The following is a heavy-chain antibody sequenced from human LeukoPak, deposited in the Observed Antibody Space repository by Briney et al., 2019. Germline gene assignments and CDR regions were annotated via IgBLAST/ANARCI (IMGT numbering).Heavy chain of an antibody. CDR3: ARRDRYCSSTSCYGHRFDP. Sequence: SETLSLTCTVSGGSISTSSYYWGWIRQPPGKGLEWIGSIFYSGSAYYNPSLKSRVIISVDTSKNQFSLKLSSVTAADTAVYYCARRDRYCSSTSCYGHRFDPWGQGTLVTVSS. D-gene: IGHD2-2*01. J-gene: IGHJ5*02. CDR1: GGSISTSSYY. CDR2: IFYSGSA. V-gene: IGHV4-39*01.